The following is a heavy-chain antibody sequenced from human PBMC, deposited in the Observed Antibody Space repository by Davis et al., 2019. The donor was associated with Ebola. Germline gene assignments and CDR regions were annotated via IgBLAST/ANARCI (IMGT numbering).Heavy chain of an antibody. CDR1: GFTFSSYW. CDR3: ARDKTLGVSAAGVLRLGFDP. CDR2: ISSSAYYI. Sequence: PGGSLRLSCAASGFTFSSYWMSWVRQAPGKGLEWVSSISSSAYYIYYADSLKGRFTISRDNAKNSLYLQMNSLRSDDTAVYYCARDKTLGVSAAGVLRLGFDPWGQGTLVTVSS. J-gene: IGHJ5*02. D-gene: IGHD6-13*01. V-gene: IGHV3-21*04.